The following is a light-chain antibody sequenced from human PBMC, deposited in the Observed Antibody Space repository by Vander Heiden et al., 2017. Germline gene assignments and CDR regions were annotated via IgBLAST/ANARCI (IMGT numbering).Light chain of an antibody. CDR1: KLVNKY. CDR2: QDN. Sequence: SYEPTQPPSVSVSPGQTASITCSGDKLVNKYACWYQQRPGQSPVSVIYQDNKRPSGIPERFSGSNSGNTATLTISGTQAMDEADYYCQAWDSSTAVFGPGTKVTVL. J-gene: IGLJ1*01. V-gene: IGLV3-1*01. CDR3: QAWDSSTAV.